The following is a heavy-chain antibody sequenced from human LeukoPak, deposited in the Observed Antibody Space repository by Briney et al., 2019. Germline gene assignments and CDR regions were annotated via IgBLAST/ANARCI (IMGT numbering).Heavy chain of an antibody. Sequence: GGSLRLSCAASGFTFSSYTMSWVRQAPGKGLEWVSTITTSDGNTYYADSVKGRFTVSRDNSKNTLFLQMNSLRAEDTAVYYCARDREWAITFGGVIATYYFDYWGQGTLVTVSS. J-gene: IGHJ4*02. CDR1: GFTFSSYT. CDR3: ARDREWAITFGGVIATYYFDY. CDR2: ITTSDGNT. V-gene: IGHV3-23*01. D-gene: IGHD3-16*02.